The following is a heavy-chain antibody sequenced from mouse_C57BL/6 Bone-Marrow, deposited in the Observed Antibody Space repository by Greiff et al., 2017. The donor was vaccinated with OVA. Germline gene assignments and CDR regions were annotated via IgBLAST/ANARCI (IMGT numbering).Heavy chain of an antibody. CDR2: IHPNSGST. V-gene: IGHV1-64*01. Sequence: QVHVKQPGAELVKPGASVKLSCKASGYTFTSYWMHWVKQRPGQGLEWIGMIHPNSGSTNYNEKFKSKATLTVDKSSSTAYMQLSSLTSEDSAVYYCARGGTTVDYWGQGTTLTVSS. D-gene: IGHD1-1*01. CDR1: GYTFTSYW. CDR3: ARGGTTVDY. J-gene: IGHJ2*01.